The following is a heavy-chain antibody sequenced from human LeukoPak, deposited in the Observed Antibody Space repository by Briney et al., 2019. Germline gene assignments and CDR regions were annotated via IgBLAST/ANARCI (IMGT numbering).Heavy chain of an antibody. V-gene: IGHV1-8*01. Sequence: ASVKVSCKASGYTFTSYYINWVRQATGQGLEWMGWMNPNSGNTGYAQKFQGRVTMTRNTSISTAYMELSSLRSEDTAVYYCARRLYYYYYYYMDVWGKGTTVTISS. CDR2: MNPNSGNT. CDR1: GYTFTSYY. CDR3: ARRLYYYYYYYMDV. J-gene: IGHJ6*03.